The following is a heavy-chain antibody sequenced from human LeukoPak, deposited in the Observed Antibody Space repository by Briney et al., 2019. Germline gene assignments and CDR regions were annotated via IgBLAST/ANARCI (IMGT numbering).Heavy chain of an antibody. D-gene: IGHD4-17*01. V-gene: IGHV2-5*02. CDR3: AHRRLTPSTTVTTGFDY. J-gene: IGHJ4*02. Sequence: SGPTLVKPTQTLTLTCTFSGFSLSTSGVGVGWTRQPPGKALEWLALIYWDGNKPYSPSLKTRLTITKDTSKNLVFLTMTNMDPVDTATYYCAHRRLTPSTTVTTGFDYWGQGILVTVSS. CDR2: IYWDGNK. CDR1: GFSLSTSGVG.